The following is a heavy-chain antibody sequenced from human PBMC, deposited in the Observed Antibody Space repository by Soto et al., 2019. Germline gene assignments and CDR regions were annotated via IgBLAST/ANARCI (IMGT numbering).Heavy chain of an antibody. V-gene: IGHV4-34*01. Sequence: SETLSLTCAVYGGSFSDYYWSWIRQPPGKGLEWIGEIHPSGSTNYNPSLKSRVTISVDTSKNQFSLKLSSVTAADTAVYYCAKGMDTAKTGYWGQGTLVTVSS. J-gene: IGHJ4*02. CDR3: AKGMDTAKTGY. CDR1: GGSFSDYY. CDR2: IHPSGST. D-gene: IGHD5-18*01.